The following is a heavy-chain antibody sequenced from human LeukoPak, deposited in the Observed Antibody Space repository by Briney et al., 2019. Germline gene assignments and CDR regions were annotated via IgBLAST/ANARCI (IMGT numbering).Heavy chain of an antibody. CDR2: ISSSSSYT. D-gene: IGHD4-17*01. CDR1: GFAFSDYY. CDR3: AKARLRNVAFDI. J-gene: IGHJ3*02. Sequence: PGGSLRLSCAASGFAFSDYYMNWIRQAPGKGLEGVSYISSSSSYTNYADSVKGRFTISRDNAKNSLYLQMNSLRAEDTAVYYCAKARLRNVAFDIWGQGTRVTVSS. V-gene: IGHV3-11*03.